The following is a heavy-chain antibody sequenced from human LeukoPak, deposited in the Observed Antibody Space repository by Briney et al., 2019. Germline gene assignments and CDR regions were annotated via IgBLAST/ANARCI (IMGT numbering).Heavy chain of an antibody. CDR1: GYTFTGYF. V-gene: IGHV1-2*02. Sequence: ASVKVSCKTSGYTFTGYFIHWVRQAPGLGLEWMGWINPSTGGTNYAQMFQGRVTMTRDTSISTAYMELSSLISDDTAVYCCARDQSFYDAGDQRFDYWGQGTLVTVSS. J-gene: IGHJ4*02. CDR2: INPSTGGT. D-gene: IGHD2/OR15-2a*01. CDR3: ARDQSFYDAGDQRFDY.